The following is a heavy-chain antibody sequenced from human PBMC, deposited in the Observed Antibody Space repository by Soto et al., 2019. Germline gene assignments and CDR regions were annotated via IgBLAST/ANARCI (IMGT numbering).Heavy chain of an antibody. CDR1: GFTFSSYG. CDR2: ISYDGSNK. Sequence: GGSLRLSCAASGFTFSSYGMHWVRQAPGKGLEWVAVISYDGSNKYYADSVKGRFTISRDNSKNTLYLQMNSLRAEDTAVYYCAKDRKSRGLYYYDGMEIWGPGXTVTVSS. V-gene: IGHV3-30*18. D-gene: IGHD3-10*01. CDR3: AKDRKSRGLYYYDGMEI. J-gene: IGHJ6*02.